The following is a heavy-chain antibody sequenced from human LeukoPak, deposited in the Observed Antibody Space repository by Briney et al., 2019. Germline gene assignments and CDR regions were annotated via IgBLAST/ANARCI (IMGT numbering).Heavy chain of an antibody. J-gene: IGHJ1*01. CDR2: FDPEDGET. Sequence: ASVKVSCKVSGYTLTELSMHWVRQAPGKGLEWMGRFDPEDGETIYAQKFEGRVTMTEDTSTNTAYMELSSLRSEDTAVYYCATQQLVRFVLRFQHWGQGTLVTVSS. D-gene: IGHD6-13*01. CDR3: ATQQLVRFVLRFQH. V-gene: IGHV1-24*01. CDR1: GYTLTELS.